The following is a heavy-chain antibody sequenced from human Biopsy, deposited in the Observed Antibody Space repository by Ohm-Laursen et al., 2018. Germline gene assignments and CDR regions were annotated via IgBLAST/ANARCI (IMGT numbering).Heavy chain of an antibody. CDR3: ALQSVAQMKNFDY. D-gene: IGHD6-19*01. V-gene: IGHV1-2*02. Sequence: ASVKVSCNASGSSFTGYYIHWVRQAPGQGLEWMGWISPKSGDTNYAHKFQGNITMTRDTSMSTAYMEMSRLRCDDTAVYYCALQSVAQMKNFDYWGQGTLVTVSS. CDR2: ISPKSGDT. J-gene: IGHJ4*02. CDR1: GSSFTGYY.